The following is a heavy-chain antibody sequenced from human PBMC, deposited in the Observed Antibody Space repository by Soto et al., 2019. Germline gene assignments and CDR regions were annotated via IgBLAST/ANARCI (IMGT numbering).Heavy chain of an antibody. Sequence: QVQLQESGPGLVKPSQTLSLTCTVSGGSISSGDYYWSWIRQPPGKGLEWIGYIYYSGSTYYNPSLKSRVTISVDTSKNQVSLKLSSVTAADTAVYYCARSGYCTNGVCYTPFDYWGQGTLVTVSS. J-gene: IGHJ4*02. CDR2: IYYSGST. D-gene: IGHD2-8*01. CDR1: GGSISSGDYY. V-gene: IGHV4-30-4*01. CDR3: ARSGYCTNGVCYTPFDY.